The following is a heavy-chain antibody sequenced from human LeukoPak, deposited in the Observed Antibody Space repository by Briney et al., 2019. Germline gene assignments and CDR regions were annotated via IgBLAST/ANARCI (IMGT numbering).Heavy chain of an antibody. V-gene: IGHV3-23*01. Sequence: GGSLRLSCAASGFTFSSYAMSWVRQAPGKGLEWVSAISGSGGSTYYADSVKGRFTISRDNSKNTLYLQMNSLRAEDTAVYYCAKVSYDFWSGYYTRYYFDYWGQGTLVTVCS. J-gene: IGHJ4*02. D-gene: IGHD3-3*01. CDR3: AKVSYDFWSGYYTRYYFDY. CDR1: GFTFSSYA. CDR2: ISGSGGST.